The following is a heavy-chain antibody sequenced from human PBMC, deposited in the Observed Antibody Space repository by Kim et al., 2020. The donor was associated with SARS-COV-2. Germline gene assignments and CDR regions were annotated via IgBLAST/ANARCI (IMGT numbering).Heavy chain of an antibody. Sequence: GGSLRLSCAASGFTFTSYAMTWVRQAPGKGLEWVSTISSSGGTTYYADSVSGRFTISRDTSKNTLYLQMNSLRAEDTAVYYCAKASQFDSWGQGTLVTVSS. V-gene: IGHV3-23*01. CDR1: GFTFTSYA. J-gene: IGHJ4*02. CDR3: AKASQFDS. CDR2: ISSSGGTT.